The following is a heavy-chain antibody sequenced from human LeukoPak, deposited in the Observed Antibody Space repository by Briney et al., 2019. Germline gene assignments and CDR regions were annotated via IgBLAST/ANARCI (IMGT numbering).Heavy chain of an antibody. J-gene: IGHJ4*02. Sequence: GGSLRLSCTASGFAFSSYWMSWVRQAPGRGLEWVANIKQDGSEKHYVDSVKGRFTISRDNAKNSLYLQMNSLRAEDTAVYYCANKRGYSYGYFDYWGQGTLVTVSS. V-gene: IGHV3-7*01. CDR1: GFAFSSYW. D-gene: IGHD5-18*01. CDR2: IKQDGSEK. CDR3: ANKRGYSYGYFDY.